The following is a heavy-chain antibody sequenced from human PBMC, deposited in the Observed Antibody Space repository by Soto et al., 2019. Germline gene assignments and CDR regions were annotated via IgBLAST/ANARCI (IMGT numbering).Heavy chain of an antibody. CDR1: GGTFSSYA. V-gene: IGHV1-69*13. Sequence: SVKVSCKASGGTFSSYAISWVRRAPGQGLEWMGGIIPIFGTANYAQKFQGRVTITADESTSTAYMELSSLRSEDTAVYYCARDGTTVTDYYYYGMDVWGQGTTVTVSS. J-gene: IGHJ6*02. D-gene: IGHD4-4*01. CDR3: ARDGTTVTDYYYYGMDV. CDR2: IIPIFGTA.